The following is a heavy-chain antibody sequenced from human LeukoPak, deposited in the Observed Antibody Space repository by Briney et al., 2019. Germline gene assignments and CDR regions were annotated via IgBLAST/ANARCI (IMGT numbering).Heavy chain of an antibody. J-gene: IGHJ4*02. CDR3: ARDGGSYQGFDY. D-gene: IGHD1-26*01. V-gene: IGHV1-2*02. CDR1: GYTFTGYY. CDR2: INPNSGGT. Sequence: ASVKVSCKASGYTFTGYYIHWVRQAPGQGLEWMGWINPNSGGTTYAQNFQGRVTMTRDTSISTAYMELSSLRSDDTAVYYCARDGGSYQGFDYWGQGTLVTVSS.